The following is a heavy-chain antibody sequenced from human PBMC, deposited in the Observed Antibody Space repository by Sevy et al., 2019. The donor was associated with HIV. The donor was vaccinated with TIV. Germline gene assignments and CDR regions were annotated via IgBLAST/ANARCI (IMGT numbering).Heavy chain of an antibody. CDR1: GYTFTGYY. CDR2: INPNSGGT. J-gene: IGHJ4*02. Sequence: ASVKVSCKASGYTFTGYYMHWVRQAPGQGLEWMGWINPNSGGTNYAQKFQGRVTMTRDTSISTAYMELGRLRSDDTAVYYCARVRNRIMVYAPFWYWGQGTLVTVSS. D-gene: IGHD2-8*01. CDR3: ARVRNRIMVYAPFWY. V-gene: IGHV1-2*02.